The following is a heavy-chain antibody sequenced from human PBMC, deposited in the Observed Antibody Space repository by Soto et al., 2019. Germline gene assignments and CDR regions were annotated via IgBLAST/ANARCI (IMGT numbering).Heavy chain of an antibody. CDR2: VNHSGEA. Sequence: SETLSLTCGVYGGSFRNYYWIWVRQPPGKGLEWIGEVNHSGEATYNPSLQSRVTISLDTSNNHFSLKMTSLTAADTALYFCTREERSPRSWFDPWGQGTQVTVSS. D-gene: IGHD6-25*01. J-gene: IGHJ5*02. CDR1: GGSFRNYY. CDR3: TREERSPRSWFDP. V-gene: IGHV4-34*01.